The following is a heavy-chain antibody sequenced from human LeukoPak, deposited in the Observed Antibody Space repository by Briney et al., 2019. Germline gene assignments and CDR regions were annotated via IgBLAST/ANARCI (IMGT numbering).Heavy chain of an antibody. J-gene: IGHJ3*02. Sequence: SETLSLTCNVSGYSISSGYYWGWIRQPPGKGLEWYGSIYHIGSTYYNPSLKSRVTISVDPSENPLSMRLSSVTAADTAVYYCAREVDTAMVRRAFDIWGQGTMVPVSS. V-gene: IGHV4-38-2*02. D-gene: IGHD5-18*01. CDR2: IYHIGST. CDR3: AREVDTAMVRRAFDI. CDR1: GYSISSGYY.